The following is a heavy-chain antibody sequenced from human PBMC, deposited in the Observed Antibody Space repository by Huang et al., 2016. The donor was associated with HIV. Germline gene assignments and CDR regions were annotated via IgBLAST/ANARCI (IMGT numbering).Heavy chain of an antibody. D-gene: IGHD3-22*01. Sequence: QVQLVQSGAEVKKPGASVKVSCKASGYTFTNYAINWVRQAPGQSLEWMGWISGYKGRTNYAQKVQGRGTRTKDTSTSTAYRELRSLISDDTAVYYCARERYYYDRSGYYTPVEYFHHWGQGTLVTVSS. CDR3: ARERYYYDRSGYYTPVEYFHH. CDR1: GYTFTNYA. CDR2: ISGYKGRT. V-gene: IGHV1-18*01. J-gene: IGHJ1*01.